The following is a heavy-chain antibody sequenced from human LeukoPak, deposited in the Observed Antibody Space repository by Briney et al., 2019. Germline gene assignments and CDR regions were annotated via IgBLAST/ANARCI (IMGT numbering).Heavy chain of an antibody. V-gene: IGHV5-51*01. Sequence: GESLKISCKGSGYIFTNYWIGWVRQMPGKGLQWMGITYPGDSDTRYSPSFQGQVTISADKSISTAYLQWSSLKASDTAMYYCARLWAAAGVWGNWFDPWGQGTLVTVSS. D-gene: IGHD6-13*01. CDR3: ARLWAAAGVWGNWFDP. J-gene: IGHJ5*02. CDR1: GYIFTNYW. CDR2: TYPGDSDT.